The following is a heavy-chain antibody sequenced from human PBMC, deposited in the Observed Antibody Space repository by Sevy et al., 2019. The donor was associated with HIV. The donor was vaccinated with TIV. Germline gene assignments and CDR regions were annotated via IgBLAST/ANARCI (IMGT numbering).Heavy chain of an antibody. CDR3: ARDGRYCIGIICPHRFDH. Sequence: GGSLRLSCAASAFTFSRHCMAWVRQVPGKGLEWVANINQDGSEEYYVNSVKGRFTISRDNTKNSLYLQMNSLRGEDTDVYYCARDGRYCIGIICPHRFDHWGQGTLVTVSS. V-gene: IGHV3-7*01. CDR1: AFTFSRHC. CDR2: INQDGSEE. J-gene: IGHJ4*02. D-gene: IGHD2-15*01.